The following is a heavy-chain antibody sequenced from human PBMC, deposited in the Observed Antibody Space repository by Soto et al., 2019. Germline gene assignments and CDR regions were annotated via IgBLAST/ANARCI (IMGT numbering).Heavy chain of an antibody. CDR3: AKDTYMITFGGVIDY. Sequence: EVQLVESGGGLVQPGRSLRLSCAASGFTFDDYAMHWVRQAPGKGPEWVSGISWNSGSIGYADSVKGRFTISRDNAKNSLYLQMNSLRAEDTALYYCAKDTYMITFGGVIDYWGQGTLVTVSS. V-gene: IGHV3-9*01. J-gene: IGHJ4*02. D-gene: IGHD3-16*01. CDR2: ISWNSGSI. CDR1: GFTFDDYA.